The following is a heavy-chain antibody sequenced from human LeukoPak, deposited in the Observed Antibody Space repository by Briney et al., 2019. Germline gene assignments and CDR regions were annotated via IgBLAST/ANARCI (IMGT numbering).Heavy chain of an antibody. CDR3: AKGYCSSTSCAFDY. J-gene: IGHJ4*02. V-gene: IGHV3-23*01. CDR1: GFTFSSYA. CDR2: ISGSGGST. Sequence: GGSLRLSCAASGFTFSSYAMSWVRQAPGNGLEWVSAISGSGGSTYYADSVKGRFTISRDNSKNTLYLQMNSLRAEDTAVYYCAKGYCSSTSCAFDYWGQGTLVTVSS. D-gene: IGHD2-2*01.